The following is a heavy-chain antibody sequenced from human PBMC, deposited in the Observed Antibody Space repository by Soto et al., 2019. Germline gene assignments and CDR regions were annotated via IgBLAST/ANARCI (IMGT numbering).Heavy chain of an antibody. CDR1: GFTFSVSW. CDR2: IQQDGREK. J-gene: IGHJ4*02. CDR3: ARDAYSTKATFDF. Sequence: EVQLVESGGGLVQPGGSLRLSCAASGFTFSVSWMSWVRQAPGKGLEWVANIQQDGREKYYVESVKGRFTISRDNAKNSLYLQMNSLRAEDTAVYYCARDAYSTKATFDFRGQGTLVTVSS. D-gene: IGHD2-15*01. V-gene: IGHV3-7*05.